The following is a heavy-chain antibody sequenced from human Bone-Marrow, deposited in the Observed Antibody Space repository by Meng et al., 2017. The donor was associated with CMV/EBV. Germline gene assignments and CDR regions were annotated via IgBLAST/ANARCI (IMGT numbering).Heavy chain of an antibody. Sequence: SETLSLTCTVSGGPISSGDYYWSWIRQPPGKGLEWIGYIYYSGSTYYNPSLKSRVTISVDTSKNQFSLKLSSVTAADTAVYYCAREGKGTSYRGYYYYYGMDVWGQGTTVTVSS. CDR1: GGPISSGDYY. D-gene: IGHD2-2*02. CDR3: AREGKGTSYRGYYYYYGMDV. CDR2: IYYSGST. J-gene: IGHJ6*02. V-gene: IGHV4-30-4*08.